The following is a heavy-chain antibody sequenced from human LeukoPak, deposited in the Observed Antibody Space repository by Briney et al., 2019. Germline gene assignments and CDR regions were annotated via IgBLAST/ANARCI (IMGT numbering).Heavy chain of an antibody. CDR1: GGTLSSYA. CDR3: ARPHAISGSYYYFDY. Sequence: ASVKVSCKASGGTLSSYAISWVRQAPGQGLEWMGRIIPILGIANYAQKFQGRVTITADKSTSTAYMELSSLRSEDTAVYYCARPHAISGSYYYFDYWGQGTLVTVSS. J-gene: IGHJ4*02. CDR2: IIPILGIA. V-gene: IGHV1-69*04. D-gene: IGHD1-26*01.